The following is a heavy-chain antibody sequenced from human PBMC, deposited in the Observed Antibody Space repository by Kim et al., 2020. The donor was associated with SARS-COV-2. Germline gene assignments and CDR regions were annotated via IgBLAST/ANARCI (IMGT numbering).Heavy chain of an antibody. D-gene: IGHD4-17*01. J-gene: IGHJ4*02. CDR1: GGSFSGYY. Sequence: SETLSLTCAVYGGSFSGYYWSWIRQPPGKGLEWIGEINHSGSTNYNPSLKSRVTISVDTSKNQFSLKLSSVTAADTAVYYCARLYGDYYFDYWGQGTLVTVSS. CDR2: INHSGST. CDR3: ARLYGDYYFDY. V-gene: IGHV4-34*01.